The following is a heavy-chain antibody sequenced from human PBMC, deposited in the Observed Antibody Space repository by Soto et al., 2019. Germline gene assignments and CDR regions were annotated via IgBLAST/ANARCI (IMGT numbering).Heavy chain of an antibody. Sequence: QVQLQESGPGLVKPSQTLSLTCTVSGGSITSSGYYWSWIRQHPGEGLEWIGFTSNSGSTSYNPSLKRRVTRSVATSSTQFSLILKSVSVADTAVYSCASGGGSTKVAYWGQGTLVTVSP. CDR1: GGSITSSGYY. D-gene: IGHD2-2*01. V-gene: IGHV4-31*03. J-gene: IGHJ4*02. CDR2: TSNSGST. CDR3: ASGGGSTKVAY.